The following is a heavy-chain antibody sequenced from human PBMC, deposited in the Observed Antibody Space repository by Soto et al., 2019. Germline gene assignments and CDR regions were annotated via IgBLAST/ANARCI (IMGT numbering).Heavy chain of an antibody. CDR3: XXXXXXXXXXAFDI. CDR2: ISYDGSNK. V-gene: IGHV3-30*03. J-gene: IGHJ3*02. Sequence: QVQLVESGGGVVQPGRSLRLSCAASGFIFSSYDMHWVRQAPGKGLEWVAFISYDGSNKYYADSVKGRFTISRDNSKNTLYLQXXXXXXXXXXXXXXXXXXXXXXXXAFDIWGQGTMVT. CDR1: GFIFSSYD.